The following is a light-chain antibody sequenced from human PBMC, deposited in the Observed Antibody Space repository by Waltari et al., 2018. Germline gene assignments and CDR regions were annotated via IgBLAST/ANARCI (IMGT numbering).Light chain of an antibody. Sequence: FMLTQPHSVSESPGKTVTISCTRSSGSFASNYVQWQQQRPGSAPTTVIYEDNQRPSGVPDRFSGSIDSSSNAASLTISGLKTEDEADYYCQSFDSTNRGVFGGGTKLTVL. CDR3: QSFDSTNRGV. V-gene: IGLV6-57*03. CDR2: EDN. J-gene: IGLJ2*01. CDR1: SGSFASNY.